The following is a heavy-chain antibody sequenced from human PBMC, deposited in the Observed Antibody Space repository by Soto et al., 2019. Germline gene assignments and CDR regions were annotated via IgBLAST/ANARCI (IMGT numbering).Heavy chain of an antibody. CDR1: GAYIIDFS. D-gene: IGHD1-7*01. CDR2: ITINGNT. J-gene: IGHJ1*01. Sequence: PSETLSLTCRVSGAYIIDFSCSFIRHPAGKGLEWIGRITINGNTQKNPSFKSRVTMSIDTSRNHFSLNLQSATAADTALYYCARETGENWTYEAHWGPGTLVTVSS. CDR3: ARETGENWTYEAH. V-gene: IGHV4-4*07.